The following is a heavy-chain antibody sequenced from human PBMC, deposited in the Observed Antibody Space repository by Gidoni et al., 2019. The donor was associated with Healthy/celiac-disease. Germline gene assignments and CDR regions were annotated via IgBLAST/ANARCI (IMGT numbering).Heavy chain of an antibody. CDR2: ISYDGSNK. V-gene: IGHV3-30*18. CDR1: GFTFSSYG. D-gene: IGHD6-6*01. Sequence: QVQLVESGGGVVQPGRSLRLSCAASGFTFSSYGMHWVRQAPGKGLEWVAVISYDGSNKYYADSVKGRFTISRDNPKNTLYLQMNSLRAEDTAVYYCAKISHGGYSSSVYYGMDVWGQGTTVTVSS. CDR3: AKISHGGYSSSVYYGMDV. J-gene: IGHJ6*02.